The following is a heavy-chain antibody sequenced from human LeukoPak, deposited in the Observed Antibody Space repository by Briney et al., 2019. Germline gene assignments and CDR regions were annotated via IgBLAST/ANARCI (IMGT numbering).Heavy chain of an antibody. J-gene: IGHJ4*02. Sequence: ASVKVSCKVSGYTLTELSMHWVRQAPGQGLEWMGWINSNSGGTNYALKFQGRVTMTRDTSISTAYMDLSSLRSDDTAVYYCARDLFAGYSSSWYNYGDYVPFDYWGQGTLVTVSS. CDR1: GYTLTELS. V-gene: IGHV1-2*02. D-gene: IGHD6-13*01. CDR3: ARDLFAGYSSSWYNYGDYVPFDY. CDR2: INSNSGGT.